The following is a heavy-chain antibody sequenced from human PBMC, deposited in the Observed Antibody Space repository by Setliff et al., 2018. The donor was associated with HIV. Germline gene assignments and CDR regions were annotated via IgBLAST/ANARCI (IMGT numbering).Heavy chain of an antibody. CDR1: GFTFTGLTFTDYN. Sequence: GGSLRLSCLASGFTFTGLTFTDYNMNWVRQAPGKGLEWVTFTKNKTNRGTTEYAASVKGRSTISRDDSKYIVYLQMNSLKTEDTAVYYCTRHSTDPWSLLDYWGQGTLVTVSS. J-gene: IGHJ4*02. CDR2: TKNKTNRGTT. D-gene: IGHD4-4*01. CDR3: TRHSTDPWSLLDY. V-gene: IGHV3-49*04.